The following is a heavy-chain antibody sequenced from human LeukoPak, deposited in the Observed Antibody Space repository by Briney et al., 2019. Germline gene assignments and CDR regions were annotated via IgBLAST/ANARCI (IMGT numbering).Heavy chain of an antibody. CDR1: GGTFSSYA. V-gene: IGHV1-69*05. D-gene: IGHD6-13*01. CDR3: ASPGPAAAGYYYYMDV. CDR2: IIPIFGTA. J-gene: IGHJ6*03. Sequence: ASVKVSCKASGGTFSSYAISWVRQAPGQGLEWMGGIIPIFGTANYAQKFQGRVTITTDESTSTAYMELSSLRSEDTAVYYCASPGPAAAGYYYYMDVWGKGTTVTVSS.